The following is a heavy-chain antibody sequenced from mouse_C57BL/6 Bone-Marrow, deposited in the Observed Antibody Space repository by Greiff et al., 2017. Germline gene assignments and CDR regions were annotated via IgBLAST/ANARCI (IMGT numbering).Heavy chain of an antibody. V-gene: IGHV1-81*01. CDR2: IYPRSGNT. J-gene: IGHJ4*01. CDR1: GYTFTSYG. Sequence: VQVVESGAELARPGASVKLSCKASGYTFTSYGISWVKQRTGQGLEWIGEIYPRSGNTYYNEKFKGKATLTADKSSSTAYMGLRSLTSEDSAVYFCARGGMVTTTGYAMDYWGQGTSVTVSS. D-gene: IGHD2-2*01. CDR3: ARGGMVTTTGYAMDY.